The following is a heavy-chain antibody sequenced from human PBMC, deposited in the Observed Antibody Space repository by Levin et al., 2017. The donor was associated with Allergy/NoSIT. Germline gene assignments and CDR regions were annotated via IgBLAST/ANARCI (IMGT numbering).Heavy chain of an antibody. CDR2: ISSSSRTI. V-gene: IGHV3-48*02. J-gene: IGHJ4*02. CDR1: GFTFSNYS. Sequence: PGGSLRLSCAASGFTFSNYSMNWVRQAPGKGLEWVSYISSSSRTIYYADSVKGRFTISRDNAKNSLYLQMNSLRDEDTAVYYCARDFNYYEGSGYRLLDYWGQGTLVTVSS. D-gene: IGHD3-22*01. CDR3: ARDFNYYEGSGYRLLDY.